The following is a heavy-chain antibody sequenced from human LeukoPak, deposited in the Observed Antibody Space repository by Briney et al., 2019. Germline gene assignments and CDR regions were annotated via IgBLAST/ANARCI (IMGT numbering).Heavy chain of an antibody. Sequence: GGSLRLSCAASGFTVSSNYMSWVRQAPGKGLEWVSVIYSGDSTHYADSVKGRFIISRDNSKNTLYLQMNSLRAEDTAVYYCARVSSNWFDPWGQGTLVTVSS. D-gene: IGHD3-10*01. V-gene: IGHV3-53*01. J-gene: IGHJ5*02. CDR2: IYSGDST. CDR1: GFTVSSNY. CDR3: ARVSSNWFDP.